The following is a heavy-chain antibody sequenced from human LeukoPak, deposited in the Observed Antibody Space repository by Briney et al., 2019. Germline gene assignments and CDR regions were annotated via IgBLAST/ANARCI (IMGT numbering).Heavy chain of an antibody. J-gene: IGHJ4*02. Sequence: GGSLRLPCAASGFTFSSYSMNWVRQAPGKGLEWVSSISSSSSYIYYADSVKGRFTISRDNAKNSLYLQMNSLRAEDTAVYYCARDGDVDTAMATYYFDYWGQGTLVTVSS. CDR3: ARDGDVDTAMATYYFDY. D-gene: IGHD5-18*01. CDR1: GFTFSSYS. CDR2: ISSSSSYI. V-gene: IGHV3-21*01.